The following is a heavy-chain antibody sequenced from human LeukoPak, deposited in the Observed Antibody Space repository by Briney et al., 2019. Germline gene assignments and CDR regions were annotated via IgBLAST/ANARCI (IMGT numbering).Heavy chain of an antibody. CDR2: TYYRSKWYN. J-gene: IGHJ4*02. D-gene: IGHD6-13*01. V-gene: IGHV6-1*01. CDR3: ARIAAAGSVRTTRKIEEGIFDY. Sequence: SQTLSLTCAISGDSVSSNSAAWNWIRQSPSRGLEWLGRTYYRSKWYNDYAVSVKSRITINPDTSKNQFSLQLNSVTPEDTAVYYCARIAAAGSVRTTRKIEEGIFDYWGQGTLVTVSS. CDR1: GDSVSSNSAA.